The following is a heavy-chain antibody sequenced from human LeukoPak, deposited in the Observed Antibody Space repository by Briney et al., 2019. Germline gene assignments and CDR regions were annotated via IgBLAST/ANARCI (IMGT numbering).Heavy chain of an antibody. CDR2: IYFTGST. J-gene: IGHJ4*02. CDR3: ARQKPGEGTGN. V-gene: IGHV4-39*01. CDR1: GDSISTSGYF. Sequence: SDTLSLTCTVSGDSISTSGYFWVWIRQPPGKGLEWIGCIYFTGSTYYTPSLKSRVTISGDASKNQFSLKLSSVTAADTAVYFWARQKPGEGTGNWAQGTLVPAS. D-gene: IGHD7-27*01.